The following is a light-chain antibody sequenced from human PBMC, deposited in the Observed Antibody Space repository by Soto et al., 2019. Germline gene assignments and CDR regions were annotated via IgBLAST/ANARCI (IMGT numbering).Light chain of an antibody. CDR3: ASYTNSITYV. CDR2: DVS. Sequence: QSPLANSASLSGSPGQSITISCTGTNSDVGGYNYVSWYQQHPGKAPKLLIYDVSSRPSGLSNRFSGSKSGNTASLIISGLQAEDESDYYCASYTNSITYVFGSGTKV. V-gene: IGLV2-14*03. CDR1: NSDVGGYNY. J-gene: IGLJ1*01.